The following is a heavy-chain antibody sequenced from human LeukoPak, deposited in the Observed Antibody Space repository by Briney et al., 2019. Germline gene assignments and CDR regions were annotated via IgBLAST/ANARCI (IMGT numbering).Heavy chain of an antibody. V-gene: IGHV3-21*01. J-gene: IGHJ3*02. Sequence: GGSLRLSCAVSGFTVSSNYMSWVRQAPGKGLEWVSSISSSSSYIYYADSVKGRFTISRDNAKNPLYLQMNSLRAEDTAVYYCARGGRYSHQAFDIWGQGTMVTVSS. CDR1: GFTVSSNY. CDR3: ARGGRYSHQAFDI. D-gene: IGHD5-18*01. CDR2: ISSSSSYI.